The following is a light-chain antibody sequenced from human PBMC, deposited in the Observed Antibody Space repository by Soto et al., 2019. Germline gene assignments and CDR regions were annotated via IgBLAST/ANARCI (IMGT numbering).Light chain of an antibody. Sequence: EIVLTQSPGTLSLSPGERATLSCRASQSVSGSYLAWYQQKPGQAPRLLLYGASSRATGVPDRFSGSGSGTDFTLTISRLETEDFAVYYCQQYGSSPRFTFGPGTKVDIK. CDR2: GAS. CDR3: QQYGSSPRFT. CDR1: QSVSGSY. J-gene: IGKJ3*01. V-gene: IGKV3-20*01.